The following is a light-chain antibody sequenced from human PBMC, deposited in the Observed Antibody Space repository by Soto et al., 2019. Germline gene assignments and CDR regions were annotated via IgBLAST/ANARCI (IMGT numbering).Light chain of an antibody. Sequence: QSVLTQPPSVSAAPGQKVTISCFGSSSNIGNNYVSWYQQLPGTAPKLLIYDNYKRPSGIPDRFSGSKSGTSATLGITGLQTGDEAGYYCGTWDSSLTAAVFGGGTKATVL. CDR1: SSNIGNNY. V-gene: IGLV1-51*01. CDR3: GTWDSSLTAAV. CDR2: DNY. J-gene: IGLJ3*02.